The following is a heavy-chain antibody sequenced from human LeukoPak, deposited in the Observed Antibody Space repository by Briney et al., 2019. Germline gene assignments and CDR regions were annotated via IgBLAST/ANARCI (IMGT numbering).Heavy chain of an antibody. CDR1: GYSFTSYW. D-gene: IGHD2-2*01. CDR2: IYPGDSDT. V-gene: IGHV5-51*01. J-gene: IGHJ4*02. Sequence: GESLKISYKCSGYSFTSYWIGWVRHMPGKGLEWMGIIYPGDSDTRYSPSFQGQVTISVDKSISTAYLQWSSLKASDTAIYYCAKIDRQYCSRSSCYALDYWGQGTQVTVSS. CDR3: AKIDRQYCSRSSCYALDY.